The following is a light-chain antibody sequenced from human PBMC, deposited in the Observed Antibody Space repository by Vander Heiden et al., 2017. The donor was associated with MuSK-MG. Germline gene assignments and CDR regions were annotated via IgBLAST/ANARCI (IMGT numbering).Light chain of an antibody. CDR2: EVD. J-gene: IGLJ1*01. V-gene: IGLV2-23*02. CDR1: SSDVGSYNG. CDR3: CAYAGSGTFV. Sequence: QSPLTHPASVSGSPGRSITISCTGTSSDVGSYNGVYWYQQHPGKAPNFMIYEVDKRPSGVSDRFSGSKSGNTASLTISGRQAEDEADYYCCAYAGSGTFVFGSGTKLTVL.